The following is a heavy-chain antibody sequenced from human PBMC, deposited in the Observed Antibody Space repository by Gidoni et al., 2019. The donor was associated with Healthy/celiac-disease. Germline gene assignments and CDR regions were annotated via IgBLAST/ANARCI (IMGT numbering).Heavy chain of an antibody. D-gene: IGHD3-22*01. CDR2: IKSKTDGGTT. J-gene: IGHJ4*02. CDR3: TTDGYYYDSSGYYSPFDY. Sequence: EVQLVESGGGLVKPGECLRLSCAASGFPFSNAWMRWVRQAPGKGLEWVGRIKSKTDGGTTDYAAPVKGRFTISRDDSKNTLYLQMNSLKTEDTAVYYCTTDGYYYDSSGYYSPFDYWGQGTLVTVSS. CDR1: GFPFSNAW. V-gene: IGHV3-15*01.